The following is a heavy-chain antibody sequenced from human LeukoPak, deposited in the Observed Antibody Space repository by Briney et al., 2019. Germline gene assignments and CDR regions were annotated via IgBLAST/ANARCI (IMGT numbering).Heavy chain of an antibody. Sequence: GGSLRLSCAASGFTFSTYATHWVRQAPGKGLECVSVISNDGSDKYYPDSVRGRFTISRDNSENTLFLQMNSLRAEDTAVYYCARGTYYYDTNGYYSGGLGYWGQGTLVTVSS. CDR2: ISNDGSDK. D-gene: IGHD3-22*01. CDR1: GFTFSTYA. J-gene: IGHJ4*02. CDR3: ARGTYYYDTNGYYSGGLGY. V-gene: IGHV3-30*04.